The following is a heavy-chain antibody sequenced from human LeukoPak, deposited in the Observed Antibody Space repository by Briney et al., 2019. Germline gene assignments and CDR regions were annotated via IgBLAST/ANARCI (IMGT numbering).Heavy chain of an antibody. J-gene: IGHJ4*02. V-gene: IGHV4-4*07. CDR3: ARGTLYSGWSYYFDY. Sequence: SETLSLTCTVSGGSISSYYWSWIRQPAGKGLEWIGRIYTSGSTNYNPSLKSRVTMSVDTSKNQFSLRLSSVTAADTAMYYCARGTLYSGWSYYFDYWGQGSQVTVSS. CDR2: IYTSGST. D-gene: IGHD6-19*01. CDR1: GGSISSYY.